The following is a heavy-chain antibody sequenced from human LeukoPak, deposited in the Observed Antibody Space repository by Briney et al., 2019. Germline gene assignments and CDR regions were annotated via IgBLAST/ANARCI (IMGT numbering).Heavy chain of an antibody. CDR2: INPINGGT. V-gene: IGHV1-2*02. CDR3: ARGAYYYDSSGYYYLDY. Sequence: ASVKVSCKGSGYTLTGYYMHSVRQAPGQGLEWMGWINPINGGTNNAQKFKGRVTMPRETSISKAYMELSRLRSDDTAVYYCARGAYYYDSSGYYYLDYWGQGTLVTVSS. D-gene: IGHD3-22*01. CDR1: GYTLTGYY. J-gene: IGHJ4*02.